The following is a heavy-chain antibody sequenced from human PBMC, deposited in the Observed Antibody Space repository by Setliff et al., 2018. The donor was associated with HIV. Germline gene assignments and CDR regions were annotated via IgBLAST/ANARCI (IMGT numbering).Heavy chain of an antibody. CDR2: IIPIFGTA. D-gene: IGHD3-22*01. V-gene: IGHV1-69*05. J-gene: IGHJ3*02. CDR1: GGTFSSYA. Sequence: SVKVSCKASGGTFSSYAISGVRQAPGQGLEWMGGIIPIFGTANYAQKFQGRVTITTDESTSTAYMWLSSLRSEDTAVYYCAREGYNDSSPGGHDAFDIWGQGRMVTVSS. CDR3: AREGYNDSSPGGHDAFDI.